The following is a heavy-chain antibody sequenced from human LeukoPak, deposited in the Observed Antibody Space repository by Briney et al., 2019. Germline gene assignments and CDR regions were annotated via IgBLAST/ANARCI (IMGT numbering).Heavy chain of an antibody. V-gene: IGHV1-69*05. J-gene: IGHJ4*02. CDR3: ARDPTSGYSSGGGY. D-gene: IGHD6-19*01. CDR1: GGTFSSYA. CDR2: IIPIFGTA. Sequence: SVKVSCKASGGTFSSYAISWVRQAPGQGLEWMGGIIPIFGTANYAQKFQGRVTITTDESTGTAYMELSSLRSEDTAVYYCARDPTSGYSSGGGYWGQGTLVTVSS.